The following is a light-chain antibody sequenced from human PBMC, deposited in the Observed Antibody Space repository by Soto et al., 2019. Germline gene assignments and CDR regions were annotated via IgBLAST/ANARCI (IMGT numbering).Light chain of an antibody. V-gene: IGKV3-20*01. CDR3: QQYDAVVT. Sequence: EIVLTQSPGTLSLSPGERATLSCRASQSLTNNYFAWYKQKPGRSLRLLIDGASTRATGIPARFSGSGSWTDFTLTISRLEPEDVAVYYCQQYDAVVTLGQGTKVEI. CDR2: GAS. J-gene: IGKJ1*01. CDR1: QSLTNNY.